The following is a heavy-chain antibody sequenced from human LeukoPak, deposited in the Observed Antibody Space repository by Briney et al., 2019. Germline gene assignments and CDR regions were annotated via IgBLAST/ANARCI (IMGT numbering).Heavy chain of an antibody. J-gene: IGHJ4*02. CDR3: AKDSYDILTGYYRN. Sequence: GGSLRLSCAASGFTFSSYAMSWVRQAPGKGLEWVSAISGSGGSTYYADSVKGRFTISRDNSKNTLFLQMNSLRADDTAVYYCAKDSYDILTGYYRNWGQGTLVTVSS. CDR2: ISGSGGST. D-gene: IGHD3-9*01. V-gene: IGHV3-23*01. CDR1: GFTFSSYA.